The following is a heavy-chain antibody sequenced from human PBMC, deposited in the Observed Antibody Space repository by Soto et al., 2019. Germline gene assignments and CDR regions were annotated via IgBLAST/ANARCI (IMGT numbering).Heavy chain of an antibody. CDR3: ARDPPPPDY. J-gene: IGHJ4*02. CDR2: ISAYNGNT. CDR1: GYTFASYA. Sequence: QVQLVQSGAEVKKPGASVKVSCKASGYTFASYAISWMRQAPGQGLEWMGWISAYNGNTNYAPKLQGRVTMTTDTSTSTAYRELRRLRSADTAVYSCARDPPPPDYWGQGTLVTVSS. V-gene: IGHV1-18*01.